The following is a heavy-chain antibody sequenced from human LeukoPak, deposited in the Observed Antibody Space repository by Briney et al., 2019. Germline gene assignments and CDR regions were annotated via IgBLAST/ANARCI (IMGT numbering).Heavy chain of an antibody. D-gene: IGHD3-10*01. CDR3: ARDGSGSYYYYYMDV. CDR1: GFTFDNYA. CDR2: ISYDGSNK. V-gene: IGHV3-30-3*01. J-gene: IGHJ6*03. Sequence: GGSLRLSCAASGFTFDNYAMSWVRQAPGKGLEWVAVISYDGSNKYYADSVKGRFTISRDNSKNTLYLQMNSLRAEDTAVYYCARDGSGSYYYYYMDVWGKGTTVTVSS.